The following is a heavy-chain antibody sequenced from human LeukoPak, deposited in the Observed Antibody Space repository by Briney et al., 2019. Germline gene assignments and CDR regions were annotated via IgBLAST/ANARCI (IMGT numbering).Heavy chain of an antibody. CDR3: ARDPHDFWSGQYYYYYYMDV. CDR1: GFTFSSYA. CDR2: ISYDGSNK. D-gene: IGHD3-3*01. V-gene: IGHV3-30*10. J-gene: IGHJ6*03. Sequence: PGRSLRLSCAASGFTFSSYAMHWVRQAPGKGLEWVAVISYDGSNKYYTDSVKGRFTIYRDNSKNTLYLQMNSLRAEDTAVYYCARDPHDFWSGQYYYYYYMDVWGKGTTVTVSS.